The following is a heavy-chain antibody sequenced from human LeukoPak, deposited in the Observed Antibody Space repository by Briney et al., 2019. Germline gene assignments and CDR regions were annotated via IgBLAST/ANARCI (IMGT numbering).Heavy chain of an antibody. CDR2: ITGSSGNT. CDR1: GFTFSSYA. V-gene: IGHV3-23*01. Sequence: GGSLRLSCAASGFTFSSYAMTLVRQAPGKGLEWVSTITGSSGNTYYADSVKGRFTISRDNSKNTLYLQMNSLRAEDTALYYCAKRDLSLFDSWGQGTLVTVSS. J-gene: IGHJ4*02. CDR3: AKRDLSLFDS.